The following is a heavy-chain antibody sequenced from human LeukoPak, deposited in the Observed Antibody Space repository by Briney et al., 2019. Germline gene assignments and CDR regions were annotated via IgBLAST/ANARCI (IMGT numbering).Heavy chain of an antibody. CDR3: ARSYYYGSGSSYVSFDY. Sequence: GGSLTLTCAASGFTFSSNVMNWVRQPPGQGLEWVSSISASDGSTYYADSVKSRFTIVRDNSKNTLYLQMSSLRAADTAVYYCARSYYYGSGSSYVSFDYWGQGTLVTVSS. V-gene: IGHV3-23*01. J-gene: IGHJ4*02. D-gene: IGHD3-10*01. CDR2: ISASDGST. CDR1: GFTFSSNV.